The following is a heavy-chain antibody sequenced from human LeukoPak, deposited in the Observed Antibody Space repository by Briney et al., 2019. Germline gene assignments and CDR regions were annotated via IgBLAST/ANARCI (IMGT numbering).Heavy chain of an antibody. CDR1: GGSISSYY. V-gene: IGHV4-59*01. D-gene: IGHD2-2*01. J-gene: IGHJ6*03. CDR2: IYYSGST. Sequence: SETLSLTCTVSGGSISSYYWSWIRQPPGKGLEWIGYIYYSGSTNYNPSLKSRVTISVDTSKNQFSLKLSSVTAADTAVYYCARARSDCSSTSCYPYYYYMDVWGKGTTVTVSS. CDR3: ARARSDCSSTSCYPYYYYMDV.